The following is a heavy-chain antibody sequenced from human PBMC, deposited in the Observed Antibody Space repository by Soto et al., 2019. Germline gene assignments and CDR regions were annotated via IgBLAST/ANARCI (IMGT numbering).Heavy chain of an antibody. CDR1: GGTFSSYA. V-gene: IGHV1-69*01. CDR3: ARDPAYCGGDCYSVWFDP. J-gene: IGHJ5*02. Sequence: QVQLVQSGAEVKKPGSSVKVSCKASGGTFSSYAISWVRQAPGQGLEWMGGIIPIFGTANYAQKFQGRVTITADESTSTAYMELSSLRSEDTAVYYCARDPAYCGGDCYSVWFDPWGQGTLVTVSS. CDR2: IIPIFGTA. D-gene: IGHD2-21*02.